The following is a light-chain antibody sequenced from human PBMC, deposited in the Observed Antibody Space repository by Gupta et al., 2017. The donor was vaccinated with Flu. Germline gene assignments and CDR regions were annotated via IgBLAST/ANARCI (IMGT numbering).Light chain of an antibody. Sequence: GTLALPPGERATLCCRASQSVSSSYLAWYQQKPVQAPRRLIYGVSSRATGIPDRFSGSGSGTDFTLTISMLEPEDFAVYYCQRDASSLISFGSEAREEIK. J-gene: IGKJ4*01. CDR3: QRDASSLIS. CDR1: QSVSSSY. V-gene: IGKV3-20*01. CDR2: GVS.